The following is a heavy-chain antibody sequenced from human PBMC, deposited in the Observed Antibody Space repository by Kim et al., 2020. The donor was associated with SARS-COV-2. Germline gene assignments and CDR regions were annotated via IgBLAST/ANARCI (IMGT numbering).Heavy chain of an antibody. CDR2: IYSGGST. CDR1: GFTVSSNY. D-gene: IGHD3-10*01. CDR3: ARVGMVRGVDYGMDV. V-gene: IGHV3-53*04. J-gene: IGHJ6*02. Sequence: GGSLRLSCAASGFTVSSNYMSWVRQAPGKGLEWVSVIYSGGSTYYADSVKGRFTISRHNSKNTLYLQMNSLGAEDTAVYYCARVGMVRGVDYGMDVWGQGTTVTVSS.